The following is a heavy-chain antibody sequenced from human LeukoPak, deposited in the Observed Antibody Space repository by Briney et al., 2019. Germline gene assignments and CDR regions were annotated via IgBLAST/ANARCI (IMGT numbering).Heavy chain of an antibody. CDR2: ISSRGGNI. V-gene: IGHV3-48*03. CDR1: GFTFSSYE. J-gene: IGHJ6*04. D-gene: IGHD3-10*02. Sequence: GGSLRFSCAASGFTFSSYEMNWVRQAPGKGLEWVSYISSRGGNIYYADSVKGRFTISRDNAKNSLYLQMNSLRAEDTAVYYCAELGITMIGGVWGKGTTVTISS. CDR3: AELGITMIGGV.